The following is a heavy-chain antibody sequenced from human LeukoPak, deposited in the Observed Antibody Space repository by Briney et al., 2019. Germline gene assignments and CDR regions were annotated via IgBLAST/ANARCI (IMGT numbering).Heavy chain of an antibody. Sequence: GGSLRLSCAASGFTVSSNYMSWVRQAPGKGLEWVSVIYSGGSTYYADSVKGRFTISRDDSKNTLFLQMSSLSAEDTAMYYCVRDFDGVAHFDYWGQEPWSPSPQ. J-gene: IGHJ4*01. V-gene: IGHV3-66*01. CDR2: IYSGGST. D-gene: IGHD3-10*01. CDR1: GFTVSSNY. CDR3: VRDFDGVAHFDY.